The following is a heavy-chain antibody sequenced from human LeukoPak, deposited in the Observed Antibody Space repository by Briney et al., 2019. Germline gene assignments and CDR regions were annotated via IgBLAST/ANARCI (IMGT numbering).Heavy chain of an antibody. D-gene: IGHD2-21*01. CDR3: ARVVRGWYFDL. V-gene: IGHV3-48*01. Sequence: TGGSLRLSCAASGFTFSSYSMNWVRQAPGKGLEWVSYISSSSSTIYYADSVKGRFTISRDNAKNSLYLQMNSLRAEDTAVYYCARVVRGWYFDLWGRGTLVTVSS. J-gene: IGHJ2*01. CDR2: ISSSSSTI. CDR1: GFTFSSYS.